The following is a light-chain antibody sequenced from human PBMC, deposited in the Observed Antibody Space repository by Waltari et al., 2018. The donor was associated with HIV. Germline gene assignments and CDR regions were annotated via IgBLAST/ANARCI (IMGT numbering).Light chain of an antibody. CDR1: SSDCGGYNY. V-gene: IGLV2-14*03. J-gene: IGLJ3*02. CDR2: DVR. Sequence: QSALTQPASVSGSPGQSITISCTGTSSDCGGYNYVSGYQQHPGKAPKLMIYDVRNRPSGVSKRFSGSKSGNTASLTSSGLQAEDEADYYCSSYTSSTWVFGGGTKLTVL. CDR3: SSYTSSTWV.